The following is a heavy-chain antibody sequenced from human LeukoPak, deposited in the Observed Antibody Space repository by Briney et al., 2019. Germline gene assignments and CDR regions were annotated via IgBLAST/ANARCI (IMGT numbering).Heavy chain of an antibody. D-gene: IGHD2-21*02. CDR2: ISAYNGNT. J-gene: IGHJ4*02. V-gene: IGHV1-18*01. CDR3: ARGQRLTYYFDY. CDR1: GGTFSSYA. Sequence: ASVKVSCKASGGTFSSYAISWVRQAPGQGLEWMGWISAYNGNTNYAQKLQGRVTMTTDTSTSTAYMELRSLRSDDTAVYYCARGQRLTYYFDYWGQGTLVTVSS.